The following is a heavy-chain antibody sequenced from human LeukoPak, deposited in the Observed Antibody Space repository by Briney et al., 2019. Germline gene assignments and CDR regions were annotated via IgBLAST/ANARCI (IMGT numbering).Heavy chain of an antibody. CDR2: ISSSSSYT. D-gene: IGHD6-13*01. Sequence: GGSLRLSCAPSGFTFSSYSMSWVRQAPGKGLEWVSSISSSSSYTYYADSVKGRFTISRDNAKNSLYLQMNSLRAEDTAVYYCARDGIAAAGNLDYWGQGTLVTVSS. V-gene: IGHV3-21*01. CDR1: GFTFSSYS. CDR3: ARDGIAAAGNLDY. J-gene: IGHJ4*02.